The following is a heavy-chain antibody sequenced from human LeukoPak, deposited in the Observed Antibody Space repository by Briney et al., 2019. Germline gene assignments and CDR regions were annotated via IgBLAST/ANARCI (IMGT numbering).Heavy chain of an antibody. V-gene: IGHV3-30*02. CDR1: GFTFSSYA. J-gene: IGHJ3*02. D-gene: IGHD3-10*01. CDR2: IRYDGSNK. CDR3: AKDQTRIASGAFDI. Sequence: PGRSLRLSCAASGFTFSSYAMHWVRQAPGKGLEWVAFIRYDGSNKYYADSVKGRFTISRDNSKNTLYLQMNSLRAEDTAVYYCAKDQTRIASGAFDIWGQGTMVTVSS.